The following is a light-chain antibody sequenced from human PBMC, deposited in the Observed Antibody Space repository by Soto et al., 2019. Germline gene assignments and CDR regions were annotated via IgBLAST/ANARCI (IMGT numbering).Light chain of an antibody. V-gene: IGKV1-39*01. CDR1: QTISSW. J-gene: IGKJ1*01. Sequence: EIQMTQSPSTLSGSVGDRVTITCRASQTISSWLAWYQQKPGKVPKVLIYAASNLQSGVPSRFSGSGSGTDFTLTISSLQPEDFATYYCQQSYSTPVTFGQGTKV. CDR3: QQSYSTPVT. CDR2: AAS.